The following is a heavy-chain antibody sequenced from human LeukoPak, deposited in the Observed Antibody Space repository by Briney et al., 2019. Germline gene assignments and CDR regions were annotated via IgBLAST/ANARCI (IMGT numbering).Heavy chain of an antibody. Sequence: SEPLSLTCSVSGGSITKNGYYWGWIRQSPETGLEWIGSMHYSGSTYYNPSLNSRVTISVDTSKNQFSLKLTSVTAADTAVYYCARDTGSSSIDPWGQGTLVTVSS. D-gene: IGHD6-13*01. CDR1: GGSITKNGYY. V-gene: IGHV4-39*07. CDR2: MHYSGST. CDR3: ARDTGSSSIDP. J-gene: IGHJ5*02.